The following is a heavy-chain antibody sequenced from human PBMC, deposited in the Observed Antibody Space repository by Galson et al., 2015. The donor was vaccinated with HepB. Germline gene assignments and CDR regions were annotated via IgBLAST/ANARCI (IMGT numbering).Heavy chain of an antibody. Sequence: LTCTVSGGSIGSYYWSWIRQPPGKGLEWIGYIYYSGSTNYNPSLKSRVTISVDTSKNQFSLKLSSVTAADTAVYYWARGGVDPIDYWGQGTLVTVSS. V-gene: IGHV4-59*01. CDR2: IYYSGST. J-gene: IGHJ4*02. CDR1: GGSIGSYY. D-gene: IGHD3-16*01. CDR3: ARGGVDPIDY.